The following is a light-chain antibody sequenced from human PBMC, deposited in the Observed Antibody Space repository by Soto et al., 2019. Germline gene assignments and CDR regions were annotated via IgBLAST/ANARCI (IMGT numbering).Light chain of an antibody. Sequence: DIQMTQSPSTLSSSVGDRVTITCRASHSISVWLAWYQQKPGKAPKLLIYQASTLESGVPSRISGRGSGTDFTFTISSLQPDDFATYSCQQYYTYPYTFGQGTKLEIK. V-gene: IGKV1-5*03. J-gene: IGKJ2*01. CDR1: HSISVW. CDR2: QAS. CDR3: QQYYTYPYT.